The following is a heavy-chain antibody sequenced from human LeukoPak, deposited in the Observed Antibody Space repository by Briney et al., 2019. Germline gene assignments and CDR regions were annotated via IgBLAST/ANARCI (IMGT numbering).Heavy chain of an antibody. CDR3: AKDRFYSNYRYFDY. J-gene: IGHJ4*02. Sequence: PGGSLRLSCAASGFTFSTYGMHWVRQAPGKGLEWVAVISNDGGKKYYADSVKGRFTISRDNSKDTLYPQMNSLRAEDTAVYYCAKDRFYSNYRYFDYWGQGTLVTVSS. CDR2: ISNDGGKK. D-gene: IGHD4-11*01. V-gene: IGHV3-30*18. CDR1: GFTFSTYG.